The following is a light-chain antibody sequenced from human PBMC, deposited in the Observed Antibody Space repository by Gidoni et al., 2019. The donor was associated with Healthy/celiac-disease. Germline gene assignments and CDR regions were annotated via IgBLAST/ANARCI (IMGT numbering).Light chain of an antibody. V-gene: IGKV1-39*01. CDR1: QSISSY. J-gene: IGKJ1*01. CDR2: AAS. Sequence: DIQGTESPSSLSAWVGDRVTITCRASQSISSYLNWYQQKPGKAPKLLIYAASSLQSGVPSRFSGSGSGTDFTLTISSLQPEDFATYYCQQRYSTPLAFGQGTKVEIK. CDR3: QQRYSTPLA.